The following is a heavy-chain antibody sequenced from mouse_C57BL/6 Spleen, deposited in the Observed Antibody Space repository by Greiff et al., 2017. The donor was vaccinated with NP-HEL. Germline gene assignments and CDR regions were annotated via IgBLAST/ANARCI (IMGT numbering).Heavy chain of an antibody. CDR1: GYTFTSYW. D-gene: IGHD1-1*01. Sequence: VQLQQSGTVLARPGASVKMSCKTSGYTFTSYWMHWVKQRPGQGLEWIGAIYPGNSDTSYNQKFKGKAKLTAVTSASTAYMELSSLTNEDSAVYYCTSPFITTVVAPDYWGQGTTLTVSS. V-gene: IGHV1-5*01. CDR3: TSPFITTVVAPDY. CDR2: IYPGNSDT. J-gene: IGHJ2*01.